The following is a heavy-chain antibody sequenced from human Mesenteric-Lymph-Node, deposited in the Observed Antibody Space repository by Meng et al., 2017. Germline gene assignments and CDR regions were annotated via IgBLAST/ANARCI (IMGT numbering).Heavy chain of an antibody. D-gene: IGHD3-22*01. CDR2: ISTYNGHT. CDR3: ASGPYYYDSSGYYFSPNAFDI. V-gene: IGHV1-18*01. J-gene: IGHJ3*02. Sequence: ASVKVSCKASGYTFTSNGITWVRQAPGQGLEWMGWISTYNGHTNYAQNLQGRVTLTTDTSTTTAYMELRSLRSEDTAVYYCASGPYYYDSSGYYFSPNAFDIWGQGTMVTVSS. CDR1: GYTFTSNG.